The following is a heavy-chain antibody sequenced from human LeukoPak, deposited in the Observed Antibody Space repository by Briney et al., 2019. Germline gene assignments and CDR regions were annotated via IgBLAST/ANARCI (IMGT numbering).Heavy chain of an antibody. J-gene: IGHJ4*02. D-gene: IGHD1-26*01. CDR3: ARDYIVGATTVVFDY. CDR2: VNPNSGGT. V-gene: IGHV1-2*02. CDR1: GYTFTGYY. Sequence: GASVKVSCKASGYTFTGYYMHWVRQAPGQGLEWMGWVNPNSGGTNYAQKFQGRVTMTRDTSISTAYMELSRLRSDDTAVYYCARDYIVGATTVVFDYWGQGTLVTVSS.